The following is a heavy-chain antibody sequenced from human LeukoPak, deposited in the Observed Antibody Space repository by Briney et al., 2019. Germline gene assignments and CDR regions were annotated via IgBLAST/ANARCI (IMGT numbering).Heavy chain of an antibody. D-gene: IGHD2-2*01. CDR1: GFTFYSHA. J-gene: IGHJ4*02. CDR2: ISGTGADT. V-gene: IGHV3-23*01. Sequence: PGGSLRLSCAASGFTFYSHAMSWVRQAPGKGLEWVSVISGTGADTYHADSVRGRFTISRDNSKSTLYLQMNSLRAEDTAVYFCARWASAFLKVPAAPADYWGQGTLVTVSS. CDR3: ARWASAFLKVPAAPADY.